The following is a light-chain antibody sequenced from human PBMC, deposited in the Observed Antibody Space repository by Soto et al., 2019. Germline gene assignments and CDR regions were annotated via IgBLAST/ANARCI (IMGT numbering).Light chain of an antibody. V-gene: IGKV3-15*01. J-gene: IGKJ1*01. CDR3: QQYNNGPRT. CDR2: GAS. CDR1: QSVRTN. Sequence: EKVMTQSPDTLCVYPGEGATLSCRASQSVRTNLAWYQQKPGQAPRLLIYGASTRATGIPARFSGSGSGTEFTLTISSLQSEDFAVYYCQQYNNGPRTFGQGTKVDIK.